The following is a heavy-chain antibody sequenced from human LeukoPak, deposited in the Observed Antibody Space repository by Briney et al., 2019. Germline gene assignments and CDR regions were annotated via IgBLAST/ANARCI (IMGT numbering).Heavy chain of an antibody. V-gene: IGHV4-31*03. J-gene: IGHJ6*02. D-gene: IGHD3-16*01. CDR2: IYYSGST. CDR3: ARDRGRDLRGCNLGMDV. CDR1: GGPISSGGSY. Sequence: SETLSLTCTVSGGPISSGGSYWSWIRQHPGKGLEWIGYIYYSGSTYYNPSLKSRVTISVDTSKNQFSLKLSSVTAADTAVYYCARDRGRDLRGCNLGMDVWGQGTTVTVSS.